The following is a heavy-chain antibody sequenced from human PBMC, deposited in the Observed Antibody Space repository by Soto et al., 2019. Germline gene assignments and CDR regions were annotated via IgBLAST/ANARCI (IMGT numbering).Heavy chain of an antibody. CDR2: ISYDGSNK. CDR1: GFTFSSYG. J-gene: IGHJ6*02. Sequence: LRLSCAASGFTFSSYGMHWVRQAPGKGLEWVAVISYDGSNKYYADSVKGRFTISRDNSKNTLYLEMNNLRAEDTAMYYCAKGGSGNYLTYYYYYGMDVWGQGTTVTVSS. D-gene: IGHD3-22*01. CDR3: AKGGSGNYLTYYYYYGMDV. V-gene: IGHV3-30*18.